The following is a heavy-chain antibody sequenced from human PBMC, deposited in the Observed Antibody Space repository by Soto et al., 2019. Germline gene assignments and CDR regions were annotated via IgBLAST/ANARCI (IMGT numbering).Heavy chain of an antibody. D-gene: IGHD3-16*01. CDR3: AKKGGMDV. Sequence: QAQLVQSGTDVKKPGTSVKVSCKASGYSFTRYEVHWVRQAPGQGLEWMGIINPSGGSTTYAQKFQGRVTMTRDTSTSTVYMELSNLRSEDTAMYSCAKKGGMDVWGQGTAVTVSS. V-gene: IGHV1-46*01. CDR1: GYSFTRYE. CDR2: INPSGGST. J-gene: IGHJ6*02.